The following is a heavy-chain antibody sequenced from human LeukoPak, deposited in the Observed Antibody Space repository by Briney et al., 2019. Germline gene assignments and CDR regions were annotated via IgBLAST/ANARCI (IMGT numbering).Heavy chain of an antibody. CDR2: ISWNSGSI. J-gene: IGHJ4*02. V-gene: IGHV3-9*01. CDR1: GFTFDDYA. Sequence: SLRLSCAASGFTFDDYAMHWVRQAPGKGLEWVSGISWNSGSIGYADSVKGRFTISRDNSKNTLYLQMNSLRAEDTAVYYCARGGVGPPTPHFDYWGQGTLVTVSS. CDR3: ARGGVGPPTPHFDY. D-gene: IGHD1-26*01.